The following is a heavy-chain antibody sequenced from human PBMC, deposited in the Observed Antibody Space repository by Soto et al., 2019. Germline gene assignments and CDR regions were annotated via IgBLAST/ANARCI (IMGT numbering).Heavy chain of an antibody. Sequence: GGSLRLSCTASGVTFSFSSMNWVRQAPGKGLEWVSSISSSSDYIYYADSVKGRFTVSRDNAKNALYLEMNSLRAEDTAVYYCARESEDLTSNFDYWGQGTLVTLSS. V-gene: IGHV3-21*01. CDR3: ARESEDLTSNFDY. CDR2: ISSSSDYI. J-gene: IGHJ4*02. CDR1: GVTFSFSS.